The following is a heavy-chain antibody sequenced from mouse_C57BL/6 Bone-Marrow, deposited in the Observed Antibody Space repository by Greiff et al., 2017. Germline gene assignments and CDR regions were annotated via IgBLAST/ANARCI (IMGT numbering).Heavy chain of an antibody. CDR3: TRLCDWYFDV. CDR2: IDPETGGT. V-gene: IGHV1-15*01. CDR1: GYTFTDYE. Sequence: VQLQQSGAELVRPGASVTLSCKASGYTFTDYEMHWVKQTPVHGLEWIGAIDPETGGTAYNQKFKGKAILTADKSSSTAYMALRSLTSEDSAVYYCTRLCDWYFDVWGTGTTVTVSS. J-gene: IGHJ1*03.